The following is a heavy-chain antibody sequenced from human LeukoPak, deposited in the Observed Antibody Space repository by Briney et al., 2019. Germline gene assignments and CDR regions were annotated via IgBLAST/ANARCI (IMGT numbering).Heavy chain of an antibody. Sequence: GESLKISFKGSGYRFTNYWIGWVRQMPGKGLECMGIIYPDDSDIRYSPSFQGQVTISADKSVSTAYLQWSSLKASDTAMYYCARHTRGVDTALVQDAYDIWGQGTRVTVSS. V-gene: IGHV5-51*01. CDR1: GYRFTNYW. CDR3: ARHTRGVDTALVQDAYDI. D-gene: IGHD5-18*01. CDR2: IYPDDSDI. J-gene: IGHJ3*02.